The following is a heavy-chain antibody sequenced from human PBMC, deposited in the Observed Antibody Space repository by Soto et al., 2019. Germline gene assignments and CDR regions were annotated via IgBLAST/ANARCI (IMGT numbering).Heavy chain of an antibody. CDR2: TYYRSEWYN. D-gene: IGHD3-16*01. J-gene: IGHJ4*02. Sequence: PSQTLSRTCAISGDSDSRSTAAWNWIRQSPSRGLEWLGRTYYRSEWYNDYAVSVKSRITINPDTSKNQFSLQLNSVTPEDTAVYYCARGWADDYWGQGTLVTVSS. V-gene: IGHV6-1*01. CDR3: ARGWADDY. CDR1: GDSDSRSTAA.